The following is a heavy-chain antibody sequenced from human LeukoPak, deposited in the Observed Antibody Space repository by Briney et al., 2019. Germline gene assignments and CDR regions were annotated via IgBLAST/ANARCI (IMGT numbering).Heavy chain of an antibody. CDR2: ISGSGGST. J-gene: IGHJ4*02. Sequence: GGSLRLSCAASGFTFSSYAMSWVRQAPGKGLEGVSAISGSGGSTYYADSVKGGFTISIDNSNNTLYLQMISLRAEHTAIYYCAKDGHYYDSSGYTYYFDYWGQGTLVTVSS. CDR1: GFTFSSYA. D-gene: IGHD3-22*01. V-gene: IGHV3-23*01. CDR3: AKDGHYYDSSGYTYYFDY.